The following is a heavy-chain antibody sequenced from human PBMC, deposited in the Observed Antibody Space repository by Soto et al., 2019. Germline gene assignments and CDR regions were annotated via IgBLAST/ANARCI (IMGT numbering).Heavy chain of an antibody. CDR3: AISVRLGESFDY. CDR2: IHTGNGNT. Sequence: QVQLVQSGAEVKKPGASVQVSCKPSGYTFTTYAIHWVRQAPGQSLEWMAWIHTGNGNTKYSPRFQGRVTITRDTSASTDYMELRSLRSEDTAVYYCAISVRLGESFDYWGQGTLVTVSS. J-gene: IGHJ4*02. D-gene: IGHD3-16*01. V-gene: IGHV1-3*04. CDR1: GYTFTTYA.